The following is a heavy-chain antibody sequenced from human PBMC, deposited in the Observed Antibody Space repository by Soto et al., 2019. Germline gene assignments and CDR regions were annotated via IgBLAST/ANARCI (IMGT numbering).Heavy chain of an antibody. CDR1: GFSLSTSGVG. CDR2: IYWDDGK. D-gene: IGHD5-18*01. CDR3: AHRRGYSYGHADPPKNSFAP. J-gene: IGHJ5*02. V-gene: IGHV2-5*02. Sequence: QITLKESGPTLVKPTQTLTLTCTFSGFSLSTSGVGVGWIRQPPGKALEWLALIYWDDGKRYSPSLKSRLTIPKDTTKTQAVLTMSNMDPVDTATCYCAHRRGYSYGHADPPKNSFAPWGQGTLVSVSS.